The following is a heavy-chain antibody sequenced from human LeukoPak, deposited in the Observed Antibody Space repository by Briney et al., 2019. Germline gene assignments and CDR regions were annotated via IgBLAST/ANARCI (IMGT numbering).Heavy chain of an antibody. V-gene: IGHV3-49*04. J-gene: IGHJ4*02. Sequence: GGSLRLSCTASGFTFGDYAMSWVRQAPGKGLEWVGFIRSKAYGGTTEYDASVKGRFTISRDDSKSIAYLQMNSLKTEDTAVYYCTRGSYDSSGYYYENDYWGQGTLVTVSS. D-gene: IGHD3-22*01. CDR3: TRGSYDSSGYYYENDY. CDR1: GFTFGDYA. CDR2: IRSKAYGGTT.